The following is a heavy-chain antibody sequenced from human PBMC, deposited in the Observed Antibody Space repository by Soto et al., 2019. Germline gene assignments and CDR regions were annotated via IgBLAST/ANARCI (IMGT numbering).Heavy chain of an antibody. CDR1: GGTFSSYA. CDR3: ARCLEAAGTYYYYYGMDV. Sequence: SVKVSCKASGGTFSSYAISWVRQAPGQGLEWMGGIIPIFGTANYAQKFQGRVTITADESTSTAYMELSSLRSEDTAVYYCARCLEAAGTYYYYYGMDVWGQGTTVTVSS. CDR2: IIPIFGTA. V-gene: IGHV1-69*13. D-gene: IGHD6-13*01. J-gene: IGHJ6*02.